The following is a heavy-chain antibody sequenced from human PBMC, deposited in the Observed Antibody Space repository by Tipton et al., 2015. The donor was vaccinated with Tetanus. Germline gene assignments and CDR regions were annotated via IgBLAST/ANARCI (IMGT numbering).Heavy chain of an antibody. D-gene: IGHD1-26*01. CDR1: GYSFTSHW. CDR2: IFPDDSDT. CDR3: AGMYSAASPFAH. V-gene: IGHV5-51*01. J-gene: IGHJ4*02. Sequence: QLVQSGADVKKPGESLKISCKASGYSFTSHWIGWVRQMPGTGLEWMGMIFPDDSDTRYSPSFQRHVTFPVDKSTSTVYLQWSSLKASDPAMYFCAGMYSAASPFAHWGQGALVALSS.